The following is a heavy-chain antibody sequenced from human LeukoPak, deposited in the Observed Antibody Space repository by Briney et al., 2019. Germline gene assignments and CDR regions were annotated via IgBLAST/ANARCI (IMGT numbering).Heavy chain of an antibody. D-gene: IGHD5-18*01. Sequence: SQTLSVTCAISGDSVSSKNAAWNWIRQSPSRGLEWLGRTYYRSKWYNDYAVSVKSRITINPDTSKNQFSLQLNSVTPEDTAVYYCARALTRGYSSSGLDWFDPWGQGTLVTVSS. V-gene: IGHV6-1*01. CDR2: TYYRSKWYN. J-gene: IGHJ5*02. CDR1: GDSVSSKNAA. CDR3: ARALTRGYSSSGLDWFDP.